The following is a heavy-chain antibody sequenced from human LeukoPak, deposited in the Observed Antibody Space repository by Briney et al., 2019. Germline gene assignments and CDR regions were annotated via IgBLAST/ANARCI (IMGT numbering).Heavy chain of an antibody. V-gene: IGHV1-69*05. CDR3: ARESVTTYAFDI. CDR1: GGTFSSYA. Sequence: ASVKVSCKASGGTFSSYAISWVRQAPGQGLEWMGGIIPIFGAANYAQKFQGRVTITTDESTSTAYMELSSLRSEDTAVYYCARESVTTYAFDIWGQGTMVTVSS. J-gene: IGHJ3*02. D-gene: IGHD4-17*01. CDR2: IIPIFGAA.